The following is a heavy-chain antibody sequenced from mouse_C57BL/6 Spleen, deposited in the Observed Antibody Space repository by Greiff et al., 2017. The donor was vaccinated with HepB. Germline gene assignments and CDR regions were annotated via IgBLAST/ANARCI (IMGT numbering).Heavy chain of an antibody. CDR2: IDPSDSYT. J-gene: IGHJ4*01. D-gene: IGHD1-1*01. CDR1: GYTFTSYW. V-gene: IGHV1-69*01. Sequence: QVQLQQPGAELVMPGASVKLSCKASGYTFTSYWMHWVKQRPGQGLEWIGEIDPSDSYTNYNQKFKGKSTLTVDKSSSTAYMQLSSLTSEDSAVYYCHYYGSSFGDYWGQGTSVTVSS. CDR3: HYYGSSFGDY.